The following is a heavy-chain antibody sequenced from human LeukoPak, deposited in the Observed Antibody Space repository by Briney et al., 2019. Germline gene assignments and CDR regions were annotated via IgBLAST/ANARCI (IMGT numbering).Heavy chain of an antibody. J-gene: IGHJ4*02. CDR1: GGTFSSYA. D-gene: IGHD6-6*01. V-gene: IGHV1-69*06. CDR3: AREENDSSSNY. Sequence: SVKVSCKASGGTFSSYAISWVRQAPGQGLEWMGRTIPIFGTANYAQKFQGRVTITADKSTSTAYMELSSLRSEDTAVYYCAREENDSSSNYWGQGTLVTVSS. CDR2: TIPIFGTA.